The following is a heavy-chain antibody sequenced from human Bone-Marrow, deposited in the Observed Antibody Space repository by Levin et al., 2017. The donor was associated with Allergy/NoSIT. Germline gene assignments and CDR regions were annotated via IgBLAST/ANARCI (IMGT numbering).Heavy chain of an antibody. Sequence: SETLSLTCTVSGGSISHFYWSWIRLPAGKGLEWIGRIYGSGTAKYNPSLKSRVTMSVDTSKNQFSLKLTSVTDADTAVYYCARDYDSGDYFRHWGQGILVTVSS. V-gene: IGHV4-4*07. CDR1: GGSISHFY. D-gene: IGHD4-17*01. CDR3: ARDYDSGDYFRH. CDR2: IYGSGTA. J-gene: IGHJ1*01.